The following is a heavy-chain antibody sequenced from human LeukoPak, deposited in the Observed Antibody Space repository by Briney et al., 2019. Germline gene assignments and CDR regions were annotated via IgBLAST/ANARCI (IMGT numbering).Heavy chain of an antibody. CDR2: IYSSGSS. V-gene: IGHV4-4*07. CDR3: AKDFDSSSSWVYYFDF. Sequence: PSETLSLTCTVSGGSISSYYWSWIRQPAGKGLEWIGRIYSSGSSNYNPSLRSRVTMSVDTSKNQFSLKLSSVTAADTAVYYCAKDFDSSSSWVYYFDFWGQGALVTVSS. D-gene: IGHD6-6*01. CDR1: GGSISSYY. J-gene: IGHJ4*02.